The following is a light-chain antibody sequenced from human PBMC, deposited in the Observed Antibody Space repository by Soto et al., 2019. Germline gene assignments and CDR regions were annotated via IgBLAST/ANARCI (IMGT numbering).Light chain of an antibody. CDR2: TNH. J-gene: IGLJ2*01. CDR1: ASNLGGNP. V-gene: IGLV1-44*01. CDR3: AAWDDSLNAVV. Sequence: QSVLTHPPSVSGTPGQKVSISCSGSASNLGGNPVNWYQHLPGAAPKLLIYTNHQRPSGVPDRFSGSKSGTSASLAISGLRSEDEADFYCAAWDDSLNAVVFGGGTKVTVL.